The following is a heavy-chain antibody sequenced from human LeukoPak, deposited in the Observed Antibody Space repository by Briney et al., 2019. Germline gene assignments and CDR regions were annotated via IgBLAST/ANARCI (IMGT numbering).Heavy chain of an antibody. D-gene: IGHD3-3*01. CDR1: GYTFSSHG. CDR2: IYSQSEGGTT. CDR3: CTDYYDFWSGPH. J-gene: IGHJ4*02. Sequence: GGSLRLSCAASGYTFSSHGIHWVRQAPGKGLEWVAQIYSQSEGGTTGYAAPVKGRFTISRDDAENTLFLQMNSLKSEDTALYYCCTDYYDFWSGPHWGQGSLVTVSS. V-gene: IGHV3-15*01.